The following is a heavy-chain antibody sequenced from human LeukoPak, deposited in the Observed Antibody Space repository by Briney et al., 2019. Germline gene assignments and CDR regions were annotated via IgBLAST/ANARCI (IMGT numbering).Heavy chain of an antibody. Sequence: GGSLRLSCAASGFTFSDYNMNWVRRAPGKGLEWVSSISTGSSICYADSVKGRFTISRDDAESSLFLQMNSLRAEDTAVYYCARDRGLKNTIQVAEVDYWGQGTLVTVSS. CDR3: ARDRGLKNTIQVAEVDY. D-gene: IGHD3-10*01. CDR2: ISTGSSI. V-gene: IGHV3-69-1*01. J-gene: IGHJ4*02. CDR1: GFTFSDYN.